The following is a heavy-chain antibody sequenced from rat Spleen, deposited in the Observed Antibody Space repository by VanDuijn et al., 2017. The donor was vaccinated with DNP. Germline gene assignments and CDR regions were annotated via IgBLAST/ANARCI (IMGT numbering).Heavy chain of an antibody. CDR3: TRVGDYHDGGDGDVLDA. CDR1: GFTFSNYD. D-gene: IGHD1-12*02. Sequence: EVQLVESGGGLVQPGRSMKLSCAISGFTFSNYDMAWVRQAPKKGLECVATITSDGSNIYYRDSVKGRFTISRDNTKNTLYLQMNSLRSEDTATYYCTRVGDYHDGGDGDVLDAWGQGTSVTVSS. V-gene: IGHV5-22*01. CDR2: ITSDGSNI. J-gene: IGHJ4*01.